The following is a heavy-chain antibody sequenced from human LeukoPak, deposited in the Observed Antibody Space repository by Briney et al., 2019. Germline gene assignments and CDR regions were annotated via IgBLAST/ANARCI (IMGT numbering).Heavy chain of an antibody. Sequence: SETLSLTCTVSGGSISSYYWSWIRQPPGKGLEWIGYIYYSGSTNYNPSLKSRVAISVDTSKIQFSLKLSSVTAADTAVYYCARRGYSYGLDYWGQGTLVTVAS. D-gene: IGHD5-18*01. J-gene: IGHJ4*02. CDR3: ARRGYSYGLDY. CDR2: IYYSGST. CDR1: GGSISSYY. V-gene: IGHV4-59*01.